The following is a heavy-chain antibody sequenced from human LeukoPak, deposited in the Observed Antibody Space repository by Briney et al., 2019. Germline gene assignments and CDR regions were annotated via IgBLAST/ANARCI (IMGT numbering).Heavy chain of an antibody. D-gene: IGHD2-15*01. J-gene: IGHJ4*02. CDR1: GFTFYDYA. Sequence: LSCAASGFTFYDYAXHWVRQAQGKGLEWVSGVSWNSGSIVYADPVKGRFTISRDNAKNCMYLKMNSLRAEDMALYYCAKDVSLGYCSGGSCSAHFDYWGQGPLVTVSS. CDR2: VSWNSGSI. V-gene: IGHV3-9*03. CDR3: AKDVSLGYCSGGSCSAHFDY.